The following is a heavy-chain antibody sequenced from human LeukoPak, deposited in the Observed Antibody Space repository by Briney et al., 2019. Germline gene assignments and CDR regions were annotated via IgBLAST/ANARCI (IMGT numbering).Heavy chain of an antibody. CDR1: GFTFSSYA. CDR3: ARVGRAAAGPGYFDY. Sequence: GGSLRLSCAASGFTFSSYAMHWVRQAPGKGLEWVAVISYDGSNKYYADSVKGRFTISRDNSKNTLYLQMNSLRAEDTAVYYCARVGRAAAGPGYFDYWGQGTLATVSS. J-gene: IGHJ4*02. CDR2: ISYDGSNK. V-gene: IGHV3-30-3*01. D-gene: IGHD6-13*01.